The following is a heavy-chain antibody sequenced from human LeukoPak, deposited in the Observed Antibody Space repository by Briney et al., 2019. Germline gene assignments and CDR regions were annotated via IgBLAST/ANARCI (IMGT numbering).Heavy chain of an antibody. CDR1: GFTFSSYA. CDR3: ARDLYSGGWVSGDY. D-gene: IGHD6-19*01. Sequence: GGSLRLSCAASGFTFSSYAMHWVRQAPGKGLEWVAVISYDGSNKYYADSVKGRFTISRDNSKNTLYLQMNSLRAEDTAVYYCARDLYSGGWVSGDYWGQGTLVTVSS. CDR2: ISYDGSNK. J-gene: IGHJ4*02. V-gene: IGHV3-30-3*01.